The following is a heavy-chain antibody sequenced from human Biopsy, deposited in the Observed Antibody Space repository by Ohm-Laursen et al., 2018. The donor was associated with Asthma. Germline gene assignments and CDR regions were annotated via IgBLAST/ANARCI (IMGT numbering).Heavy chain of an antibody. V-gene: IGHV1-18*01. CDR3: ARAVDYSHYYGIDV. CDR2: ISVYNGNT. CDR1: GYTFNSAG. J-gene: IGHJ6*02. Sequence: ASVTVSCTTSGYTFNSAGITWVRQAPGQGLEWMGWISVYNGNTKVAQKLQDRVTMITDTSTSTAYMELRSLRSDDTAVYFCARAVDYSHYYGIDVWGQGTTVTVS. D-gene: IGHD3-10*01.